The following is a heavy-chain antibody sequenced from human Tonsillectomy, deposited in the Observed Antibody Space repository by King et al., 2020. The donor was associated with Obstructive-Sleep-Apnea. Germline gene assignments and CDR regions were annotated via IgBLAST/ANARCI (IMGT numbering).Heavy chain of an antibody. CDR1: GASLSSFY. CDR2: IYYSGST. CDR3: ASMVEMATNYFDY. D-gene: IGHD5-24*01. Sequence: VQLQESGPGLVKPSETLSLTCTVSGASLSSFYWGWIRQPPGKGMGWIGYIYYSGSTSYKPSLKGRVTMSVDTSKDRFPLKLSSVTAADTAVYYCASMVEMATNYFDYWGQGTLVTVSS. J-gene: IGHJ4*02. V-gene: IGHV4-59*01.